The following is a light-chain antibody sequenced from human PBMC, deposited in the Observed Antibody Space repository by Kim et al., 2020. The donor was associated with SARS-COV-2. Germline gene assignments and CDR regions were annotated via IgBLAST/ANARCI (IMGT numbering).Light chain of an antibody. CDR3: QQYGSS. J-gene: IGKJ4*01. CDR2: GAS. Sequence: LSLSPGERAPLSCRASQSVSSSYLAWYQQKPGQAPRLLIYGASSRATGIPDRFSGSGSGTDFTLTISRLEPEDFAVYYCQQYGSSFGGGTKVDIK. V-gene: IGKV3-20*01. CDR1: QSVSSSY.